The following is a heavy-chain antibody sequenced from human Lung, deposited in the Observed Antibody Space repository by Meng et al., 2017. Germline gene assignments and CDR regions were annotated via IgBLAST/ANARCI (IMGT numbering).Heavy chain of an antibody. CDR3: ARGPTTMAHDFDY. J-gene: IGHJ4*02. CDR1: GGSFSDYY. V-gene: IGHV4-34*01. CDR2: INHSGST. D-gene: IGHD4-11*01. Sequence: VQLPRWGAGLLKPSETLSLPCVVSGGSFSDYYWSWIRQPPGKGLEWIGEINHSGSTNYNPSLENRATISVDTSQNNLSLKLSSVTAADSAVYYCARGPTTMAHDFDYWGQGTLVTVSS.